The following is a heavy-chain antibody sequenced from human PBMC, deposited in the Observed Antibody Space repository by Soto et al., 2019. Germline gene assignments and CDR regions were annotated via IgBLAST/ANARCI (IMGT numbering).Heavy chain of an antibody. V-gene: IGHV1-18*04. J-gene: IGHJ6*02. Sequence: ASVKVSCKASGYTFTSYGINWVRQAPGQGLEWVVCISAYNRNTNYAQKLQGRVTMTTDTSTSTAYMELRSLRSDDTAVYYCARGSIAARSAVYYYYYGMDVWGQGTTVTVSS. CDR1: GYTFTSYG. CDR3: ARGSIAARSAVYYYYYGMDV. CDR2: ISAYNRNT. D-gene: IGHD6-6*01.